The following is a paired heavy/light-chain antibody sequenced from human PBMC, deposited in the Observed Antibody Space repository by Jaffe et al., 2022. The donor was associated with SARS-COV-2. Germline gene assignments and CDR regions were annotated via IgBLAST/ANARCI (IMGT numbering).Light chain of an antibody. CDR3: QQYYNSPLT. CDR2: WAS. CDR1: QTILYNSNNRNY. J-gene: IGKJ4*01. V-gene: IGKV4-1*01. Sequence: DIVVTQSPDSLAVSLGERATINCKSSQTILYNSNNRNYLAWYQQKPGQPPKLLIYWASTRESGVPDRFSGSGSGTDFTLTISSLQAEDVAVYYCQQYYNSPLTFGGGTKVEIK.
Heavy chain of an antibody. D-gene: IGHD3-10*01. CDR2: IAADSTYI. V-gene: IGHV3-21*01. Sequence: EVQLVESGGGLVKPGGSLTLSCEASGFTFSAYSMNWVRQAPGKGLEWVSSIAADSTYIQYADSVKGRFTISRDNAQNSLFLHLNSLRVEDTAVYYCARTLGNYYGSGDSSYYYYYYMDVWGKGATVTVSS. CDR1: GFTFSAYS. J-gene: IGHJ6*03. CDR3: ARTLGNYYGSGDSSYYYYYYMDV.